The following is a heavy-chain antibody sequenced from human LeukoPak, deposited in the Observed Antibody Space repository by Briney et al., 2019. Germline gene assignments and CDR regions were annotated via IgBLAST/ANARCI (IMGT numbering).Heavy chain of an antibody. Sequence: VASVNVSFTASVYTFTVYSMHGVRQAPGQGLEGMGWINPKSGGTNYAQRFRGRVTMTRDTSISTAYMELSRLRFDDTAVYYCARLILTGYYYFDYWGQGTLVTVSS. V-gene: IGHV1-2*02. CDR3: ARLILTGYYYFDY. D-gene: IGHD3-9*01. CDR2: INPKSGGT. CDR1: VYTFTVYS. J-gene: IGHJ4*02.